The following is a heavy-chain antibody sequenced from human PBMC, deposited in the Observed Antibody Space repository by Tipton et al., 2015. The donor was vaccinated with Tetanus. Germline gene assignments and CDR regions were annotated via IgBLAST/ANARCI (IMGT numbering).Heavy chain of an antibody. V-gene: IGHV4-34*01. CDR3: ARAGFEGSSSSGYFDH. CDR1: GGSFSGYY. D-gene: IGHD2-2*01. Sequence: AGLVKPSETLSLTCAVYGGSFSGYYWNWIRQPPGKGLEWIGEINQSGSTIYNPSLKSRVTIAVDTFKRQFSMTLTSATAADTAVYYCARAGFEGSSSSGYFDHWGLGVLVTVSS. CDR2: INQSGST. J-gene: IGHJ4*02.